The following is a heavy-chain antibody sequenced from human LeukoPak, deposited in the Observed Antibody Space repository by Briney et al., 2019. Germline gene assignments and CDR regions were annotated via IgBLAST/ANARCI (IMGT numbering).Heavy chain of an antibody. CDR2: ISSSSSYI. CDR1: GFTFSSYS. D-gene: IGHD4-17*01. CDR3: AKGSSYGDYPEYYYYYYGMDV. Sequence: SGGSLRLSCAASGFTFSSYSMNWVRQAPGKGLEWVSSISSSSSYIYYADSVKGRFTISRDNSKNTLYLQMNSLRAKDTAVYYCAKGSSYGDYPEYYYYYYGMDVWGQGTTVTVSS. J-gene: IGHJ6*02. V-gene: IGHV3-21*04.